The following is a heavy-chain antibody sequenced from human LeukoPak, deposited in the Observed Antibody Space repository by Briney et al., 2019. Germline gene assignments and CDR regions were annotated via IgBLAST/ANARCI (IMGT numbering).Heavy chain of an antibody. J-gene: IGHJ1*01. CDR1: GYTFTAYY. CDR2: INPNTGGT. Sequence: ASVKVSCKASGYTFTAYYIHWVRQAPGQGLEWLGRINPNTGGTNHAQKFQGRVTMTRDTSISTAYMELSRLRSDDTAVYYCARASQDYYDSSGRGYFQEWGQGTLVTVSS. V-gene: IGHV1-2*06. CDR3: ARASQDYYDSSGRGYFQE. D-gene: IGHD3-22*01.